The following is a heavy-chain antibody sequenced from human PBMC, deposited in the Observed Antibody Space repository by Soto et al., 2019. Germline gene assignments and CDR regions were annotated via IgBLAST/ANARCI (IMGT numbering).Heavy chain of an antibody. CDR2: IKSKTDGGTT. CDR3: TAGQGSGRF. CDR1: GFTFSNSG. Sequence: EVQLVESGGGLVKPGGSLRLSCAASGFTFSNSGMSWVRQAPGKGLEWVGRIKSKTDGGTTDYVAPVRGRFTISRDDSKNTLYLQMNSLKTEDTAVYYCTAGQGSGRFWGQGTLVTVSS. J-gene: IGHJ4*02. V-gene: IGHV3-15*01. D-gene: IGHD6-19*01.